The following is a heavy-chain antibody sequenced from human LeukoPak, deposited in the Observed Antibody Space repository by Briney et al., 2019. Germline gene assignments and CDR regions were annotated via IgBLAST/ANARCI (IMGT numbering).Heavy chain of an antibody. V-gene: IGHV1-8*02. CDR2: MNPNSGNT. Sequence: VKVSCKASGYSFVLYGISWVRQAPGQGLEWMGWMNPNSGNTGYAQKFQGRVTMTRNTSISTAYMELSSLRSEDTAVYYCARGPTYYYGSGAYNWFDPWGQGTLVTVSS. CDR3: ARGPTYYYGSGAYNWFDP. J-gene: IGHJ5*02. CDR1: GYSFVLYG. D-gene: IGHD3-10*01.